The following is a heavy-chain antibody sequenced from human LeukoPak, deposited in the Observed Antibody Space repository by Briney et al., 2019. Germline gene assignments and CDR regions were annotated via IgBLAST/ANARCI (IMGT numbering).Heavy chain of an antibody. D-gene: IGHD1-26*01. Sequence: GASVKVSCKSSGDTFGSYAINWLRQAPGQGLEWMGRIIPMFATPNYAQSFQGRVTITTDEPTSTAYMELSSLRSEDTAVYYCAREAREFYRPYFLYYYYMDVWGKGTTVTVSS. V-gene: IGHV1-69*05. J-gene: IGHJ6*03. CDR1: GDTFGSYA. CDR3: AREAREFYRPYFLYYYYMDV. CDR2: IIPMFATP.